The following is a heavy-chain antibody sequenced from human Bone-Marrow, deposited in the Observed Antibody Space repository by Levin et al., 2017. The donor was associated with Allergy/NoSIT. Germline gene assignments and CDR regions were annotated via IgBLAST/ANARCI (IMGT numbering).Heavy chain of an antibody. D-gene: IGHD4/OR15-4a*01. J-gene: IGHJ4*02. CDR1: GFSFSDYG. CDR2: IWSDGNTK. CDR3: ARESIYGGYYFEH. V-gene: IGHV3-33*01. Sequence: PGGSLRLSCAASGFSFSDYGMHWVRQAPGKGLAWVAVIWSDGNTKYYADSVKGRFTISRDNSKNTLYLQMNSLRAEDTAVYYCARESIYGGYYFEHWGQGTLVTVSS.